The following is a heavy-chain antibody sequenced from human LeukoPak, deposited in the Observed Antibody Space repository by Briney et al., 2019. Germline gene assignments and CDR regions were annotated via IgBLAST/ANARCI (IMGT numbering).Heavy chain of an antibody. D-gene: IGHD3-10*01. V-gene: IGHV4-59*01. Sequence: SETLSLTCTVSGGSISSYYWSWIRQPPGKGLEWIAYIYYSGTTKYNASPKSRVTMSVDTSKNQFSLKLSSVTAADTAVYYCARMVRGVIDAFEIWGQGTMITVSS. CDR3: ARMVRGVIDAFEI. J-gene: IGHJ3*02. CDR2: IYYSGTT. CDR1: GGSISSYY.